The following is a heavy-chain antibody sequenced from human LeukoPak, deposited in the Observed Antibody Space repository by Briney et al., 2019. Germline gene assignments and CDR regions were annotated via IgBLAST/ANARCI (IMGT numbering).Heavy chain of an antibody. CDR3: ARDPSYGALDF. J-gene: IGHJ4*02. Sequence: GWSLTLSCPVSGFTFSSSWMIWLRQAPGKGLESVANIRSDGCEKYYVDSVKGRFTISRDNAKNSLYLQMNSLRAEDTAVYYCARDPSYGALDFWGQGTQVTVSS. CDR2: IRSDGCEK. CDR1: GFTFSSSW. D-gene: IGHD4-17*01. V-gene: IGHV3-7*03.